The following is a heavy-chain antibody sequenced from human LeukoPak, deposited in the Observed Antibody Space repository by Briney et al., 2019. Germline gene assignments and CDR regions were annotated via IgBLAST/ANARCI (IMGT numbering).Heavy chain of an antibody. CDR2: INWNGGST. CDR1: GFTFDDYG. J-gene: IGHJ6*03. CDR3: ARALGVGGFLYYYYYMDV. Sequence: GGSLRLSCAASGFTFDDYGMSWVRQAPGKGLEWVSGINWNGGSTGYADTVKGRFTISRDNAKNSLYLQMNSLRAEDTALYHCARALGVGGFLYYYYYMDVWGKGTTVTVSS. D-gene: IGHD1-26*01. V-gene: IGHV3-20*01.